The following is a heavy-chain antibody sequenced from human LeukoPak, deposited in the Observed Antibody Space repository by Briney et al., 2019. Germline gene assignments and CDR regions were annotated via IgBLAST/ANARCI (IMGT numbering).Heavy chain of an antibody. CDR1: GYTFTSYD. CDR3: ARAPKGSYYSSTPFDY. V-gene: IGHV1-8*03. Sequence: GASVKVSCKASGYTFTSYDINWVRQATGQGLEWMGWMNPNSGNTGYAQKFQGRVTITRNTSISTAYMELSSLGSEDTAVYYCARAPKGSYYSSTPFDYWGQGTLVTVSS. CDR2: MNPNSGNT. J-gene: IGHJ4*02. D-gene: IGHD1-26*01.